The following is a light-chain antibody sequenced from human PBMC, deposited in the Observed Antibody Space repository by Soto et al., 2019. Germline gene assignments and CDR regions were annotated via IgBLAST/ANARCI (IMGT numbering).Light chain of an antibody. Sequence: QSVLTQPPSVSEAPRQRVPISCSESSSNIGNNAVNWYQQLPGKAPKLLIYYDDLLPSGVSDRFSGSKSGTSASLAISGLQSEDEADYYCAAWDDSLNGYVFGTGTKVTVL. J-gene: IGLJ1*01. CDR1: SSNIGNNA. CDR3: AAWDDSLNGYV. CDR2: YDD. V-gene: IGLV1-36*01.